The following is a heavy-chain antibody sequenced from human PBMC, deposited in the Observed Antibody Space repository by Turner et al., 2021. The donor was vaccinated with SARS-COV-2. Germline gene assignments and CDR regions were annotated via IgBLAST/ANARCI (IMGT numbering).Heavy chain of an antibody. CDR2: SYYRGST. CDR3: ARELRFNWLDS. J-gene: IGHJ5*01. CDR1: GGSISSDF. V-gene: IGHV4-59*01. Sequence: QVPRQESGPGLMTPSDTLSPTCTVSGGSISSDFWSWIRQPPGKGLEWIGYSYYRGSTNYNPSLKSRVTMSVDTSKNQFSLKLRSVSAADTAVYYCARELRFNWLDSWGQGTLVTVSS. D-gene: IGHD3-3*01.